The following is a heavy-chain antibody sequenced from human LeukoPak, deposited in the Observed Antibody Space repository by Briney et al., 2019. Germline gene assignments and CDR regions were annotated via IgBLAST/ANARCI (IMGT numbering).Heavy chain of an antibody. CDR2: IYISGST. Sequence: RPSETLSLTRTVSGGSIRSYYWTWIRQPAGKGLEWIGRIYISGSTNYNASLKSRVTMSIDTSKNQLSLKLSSVTAADTAVYYCASEASPFDPFDHWGQGTLVTVSS. CDR3: ASEASPFDPFDH. V-gene: IGHV4-4*07. CDR1: GGSIRSYY. D-gene: IGHD3-16*01. J-gene: IGHJ4*02.